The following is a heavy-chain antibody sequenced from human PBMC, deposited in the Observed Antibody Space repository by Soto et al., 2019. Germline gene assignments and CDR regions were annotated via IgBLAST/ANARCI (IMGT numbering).Heavy chain of an antibody. CDR3: ARHHVRGRTIAGAAEF. CDR2: INYSGNT. D-gene: IGHD1-26*01. J-gene: IGHJ4*02. Sequence: QVQLQQWGAGLLKPSETLSLTCAVYGGSLSGYYWSWIRQPPGKGLEWIGEINYSGNTNYNPSLKSRVTISVDTSKNQLFLNLSSVTAADTAMYYCARHHVRGRTIAGAAEFWGQGTLVTVSS. CDR1: GGSLSGYY. V-gene: IGHV4-34*01.